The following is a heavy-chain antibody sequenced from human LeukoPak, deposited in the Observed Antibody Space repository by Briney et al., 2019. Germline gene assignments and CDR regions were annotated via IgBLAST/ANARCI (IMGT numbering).Heavy chain of an antibody. Sequence: GGSLRLSCAASGFTFSSYAMSWVRQAPGKGLEWVSGISVSGGSTYYADSVKGRFTISRDNSKNTLYLQMNSLRAEDTAVYFCASGKYRYGDNWFDPWGQGTLVTVSS. J-gene: IGHJ5*02. CDR2: ISVSGGST. V-gene: IGHV3-23*01. D-gene: IGHD5-18*01. CDR1: GFTFSSYA. CDR3: ASGKYRYGDNWFDP.